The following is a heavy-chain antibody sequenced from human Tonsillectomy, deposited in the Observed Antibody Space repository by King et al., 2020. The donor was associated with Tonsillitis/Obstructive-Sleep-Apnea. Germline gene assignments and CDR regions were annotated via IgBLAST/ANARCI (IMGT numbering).Heavy chain of an antibody. Sequence: VQLVESGGGLVQPGGSLRLSCAASGFTFSSYAMSWVRQAPGKGLEWVSAISGSGGSTYYADSVKGRFTISRDNSKNTLYLQMNSLRAEGTAVYYCAKEYSSELPYYYYYMDVWGKGTTVTVSS. J-gene: IGHJ6*03. D-gene: IGHD5-18*01. CDR2: ISGSGGST. CDR1: GFTFSSYA. CDR3: AKEYSSELPYYYYYMDV. V-gene: IGHV3-23*04.